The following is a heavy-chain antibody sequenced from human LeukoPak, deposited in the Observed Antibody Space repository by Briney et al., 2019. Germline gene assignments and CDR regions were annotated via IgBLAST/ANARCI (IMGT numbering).Heavy chain of an antibody. V-gene: IGHV3-30*18. Sequence: PGGSLRLSCAASGFTFSLYGMHWVRQAPGKGLEWVAVISYDGINKFYVDSVKGRFTISRDNSKNTLYLQMNSLRAEDTAVYYCAKSRVAIYGGNSLHNWGQGTLVTVSS. CDR2: ISYDGINK. CDR1: GFTFSLYG. D-gene: IGHD4-23*01. J-gene: IGHJ4*02. CDR3: AKSRVAIYGGNSLHN.